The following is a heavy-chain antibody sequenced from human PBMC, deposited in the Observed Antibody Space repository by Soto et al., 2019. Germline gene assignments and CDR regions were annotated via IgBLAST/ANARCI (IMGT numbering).Heavy chain of an antibody. CDR1: GFTFSSYA. CDR2: ISSNGGST. CDR3: ARGWDGDGGY. V-gene: IGHV3-64*01. D-gene: IGHD3-10*01. Sequence: GGSLRLSCAASGFTFSSYAMHWVRQAPGKGLEYVSAISSNGGSTYYANSVKGRFTISRDNSKNTLYLQMGSLRAEDMAVYYCARGWDGDGGYWGQGTLVTVSS. J-gene: IGHJ4*02.